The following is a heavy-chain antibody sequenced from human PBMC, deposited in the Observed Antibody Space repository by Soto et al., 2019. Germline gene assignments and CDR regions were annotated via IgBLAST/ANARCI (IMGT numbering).Heavy chain of an antibody. CDR1: GFSFSDHY. Sequence: LVESGGGVIQPGGSLRLSCAASGFSFSDHYMDWVRQAPGKGLEWLGRIGNKANGYTTEYAASVKGRITISRDDSKNSLFLQVTNLKIEDTAVYFCAKEATNDQWELLHFDSWGQGNLVTVSS. V-gene: IGHV3-72*01. CDR3: AKEATNDQWELLHFDS. D-gene: IGHD1-26*01. J-gene: IGHJ4*02. CDR2: IGNKANGYTT.